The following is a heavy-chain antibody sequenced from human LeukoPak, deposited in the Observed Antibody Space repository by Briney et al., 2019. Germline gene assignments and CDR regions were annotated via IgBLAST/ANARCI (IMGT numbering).Heavy chain of an antibody. CDR1: GFTFSDYV. Sequence: GGSLRLSCAASGFTFSDYVMNWVRQAPGKGLEWVGRIKSKNEGGTTDYAAPVKGRFTISRDDSKSTLYLQMNSLQTEDTAVYYCTTPYDSQHWGQGTLVTVSS. V-gene: IGHV3-15*01. CDR2: IKSKNEGGTT. CDR3: TTPYDSQH. J-gene: IGHJ1*01.